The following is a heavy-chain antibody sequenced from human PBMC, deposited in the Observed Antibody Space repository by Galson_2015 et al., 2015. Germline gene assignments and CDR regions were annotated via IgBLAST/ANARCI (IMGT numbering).Heavy chain of an antibody. V-gene: IGHV1-46*01. J-gene: IGHJ5*02. CDR1: GYTFTSYY. Sequence: SVKVSCKASGYTFTSYYMHWVRQAPGQGLEWMGIINPSGGSTSYAQKFQGRVTMTRDTSTSTVYMELSSLRSEDTAVYYCARRVRATVVTIPLVGVVTARFDPWGQGTLVTVSS. CDR2: INPSGGST. D-gene: IGHD4-23*01. CDR3: ARRVRATVVTIPLVGVVTARFDP.